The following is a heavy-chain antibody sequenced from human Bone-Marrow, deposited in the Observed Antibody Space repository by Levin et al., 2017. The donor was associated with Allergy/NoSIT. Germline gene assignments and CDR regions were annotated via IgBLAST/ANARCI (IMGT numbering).Heavy chain of an antibody. V-gene: IGHV3-21*01. J-gene: IGHJ6*02. CDR2: ISNRGSYI. CDR3: AKALQTYFHYDLGV. CDR1: GFTFDSYS. Sequence: KAGGSLRLSCAASGFTFDSYSMTWVRQAPGKGLEWVASISNRGSYIYYADSLKGRFTISRDNAKDSLYLQMNSLRAEDTAVYYCAKALQTYFHYDLGVWGQGTTVTVSS.